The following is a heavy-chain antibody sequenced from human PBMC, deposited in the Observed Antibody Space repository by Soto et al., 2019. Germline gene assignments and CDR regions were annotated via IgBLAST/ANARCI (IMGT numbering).Heavy chain of an antibody. J-gene: IGHJ6*02. CDR3: ARAAVATILGGMDV. Sequence: QVPLVESGGGVVQPGRSLRLSCAASGFTFSSYAMHWVRQAPGKGLEWVAVISYDGSNKYYADSVKGRFTISRDNSKNTLYLQMNSLRAEDTAVYYCARAAVATILGGMDVWGQGTTVTVSS. CDR2: ISYDGSNK. D-gene: IGHD5-12*01. CDR1: GFTFSSYA. V-gene: IGHV3-30-3*01.